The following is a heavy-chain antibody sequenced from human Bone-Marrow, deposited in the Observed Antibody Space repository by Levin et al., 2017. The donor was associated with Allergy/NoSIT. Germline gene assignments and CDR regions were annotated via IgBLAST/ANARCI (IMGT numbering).Heavy chain of an antibody. J-gene: IGHJ4*02. CDR1: GVSVTPHQMR. Sequence: GSGPTLVKPTQTLTLTCTCSGVSVTPHQMRVSWIRQTPGKALEWLARIDWDDDKYYSESLKTRLTIAMDTSRNQVVLTMTNMAPEDTGTYYCARTRAGALDSWGQGTLVTVSS. CDR2: IDWDDDK. CDR3: ARTRAGALDS. D-gene: IGHD4/OR15-4a*01. V-gene: IGHV2-70*11.